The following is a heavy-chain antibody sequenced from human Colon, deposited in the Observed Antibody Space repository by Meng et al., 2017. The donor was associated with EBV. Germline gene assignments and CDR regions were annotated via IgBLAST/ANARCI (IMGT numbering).Heavy chain of an antibody. V-gene: IGHV4-34*01. CDR1: GGSFRDYY. CDR2: IDHRGNT. CDR3: ARRGPSGNFSP. Sequence: QVQLQQGGAGLLKPSETLSRSCAVYGGSFRDYYWTWIRHPPGKGLEWIGEIDHRGNTKYNPSLKSRVTISLDTSKKQFSLKVSSVTAADSAVYYCARRGPSGNFSPWSQGALVTASS. D-gene: IGHD3-10*01. J-gene: IGHJ5*02.